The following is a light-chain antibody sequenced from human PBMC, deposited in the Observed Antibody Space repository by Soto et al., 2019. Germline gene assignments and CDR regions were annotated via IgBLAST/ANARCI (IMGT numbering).Light chain of an antibody. Sequence: EILFTQSPSTLSVSPGERATLSCRASQSVHINYLAWFQQRSGQAPRHLIYGGSSRATGIPDTFSASGSGTDFTLTTIRLEPEDVFAYYCQQYGSSPRTFGQGTKVDIK. J-gene: IGKJ1*01. CDR2: GGS. CDR3: QQYGSSPRT. V-gene: IGKV3-20*01. CDR1: QSVHINY.